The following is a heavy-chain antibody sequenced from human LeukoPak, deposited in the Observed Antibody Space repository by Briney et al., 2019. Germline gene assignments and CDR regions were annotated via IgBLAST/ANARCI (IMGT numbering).Heavy chain of an antibody. CDR3: ARDIYSSSVLHYYYYGMDV. J-gene: IGHJ6*02. CDR1: GFTFSSYA. Sequence: GGSLRLSCAASGFTFSSYAMHWVRQAPGKGLEWVAAISYDGSNKYYADSVKGRFTISRDNSKNTLYLQMNSLRAEDTAVYYCARDIYSSSVLHYYYYGMDVWGQGTTVTVSS. CDR2: ISYDGSNK. D-gene: IGHD6-13*01. V-gene: IGHV3-30-3*01.